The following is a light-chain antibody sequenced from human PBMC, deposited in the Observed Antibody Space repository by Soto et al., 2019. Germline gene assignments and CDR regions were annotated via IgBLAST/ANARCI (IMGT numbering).Light chain of an antibody. CDR2: GAS. CDR1: QSVSSK. CDR3: QQYNNWPRT. V-gene: IGKV3-15*01. J-gene: IGKJ2*01. Sequence: EIVMTQSPATLSVSPGERATLSCRASQSVSSKLAWYQQKPGQAPRLLINGASTRATGIPARFSGSGSGTEFTLTISSLQSEDFAVYYCQQYNNWPRTFGQGTKLRSN.